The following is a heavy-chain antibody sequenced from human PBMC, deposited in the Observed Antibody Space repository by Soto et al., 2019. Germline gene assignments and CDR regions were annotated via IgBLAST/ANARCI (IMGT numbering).Heavy chain of an antibody. CDR1: GGSISSVGYY. CDR2: IYYSGST. Sequence: PSETLSLTCTVSGGSISSVGYYWSWIRQHPGKGLEWIGYIYYSGSTYYNTSLKSRVTISVDTSKNQFYLKLSSVTAAETAVYYCARVLTYGINGVFYXWGQGTLFTVSX. CDR3: ARVLTYGINGVFYX. V-gene: IGHV4-31*03. D-gene: IGHD2-8*01. J-gene: IGHJ4*02.